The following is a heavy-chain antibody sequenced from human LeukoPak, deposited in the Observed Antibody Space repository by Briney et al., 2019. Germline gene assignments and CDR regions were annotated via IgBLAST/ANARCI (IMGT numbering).Heavy chain of an antibody. V-gene: IGHV3-11*01. CDR1: GFTFSDYY. CDR3: ARSGTTGTTVFDY. CDR2: ISSSGSTI. Sequence: GGSLRLSCAASGFTFSDYYMGWIRQAPGKGLEWVSYISSSGSTIYYADSVKGRFTISRDNAKNSLYLQMNSLRGEDTAVYYCARSGTTGTTVFDYWGQGTLVTVSS. J-gene: IGHJ4*02. D-gene: IGHD1-1*01.